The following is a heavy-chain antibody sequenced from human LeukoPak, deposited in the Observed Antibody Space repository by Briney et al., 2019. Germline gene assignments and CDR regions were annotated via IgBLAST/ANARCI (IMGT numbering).Heavy chain of an antibody. CDR2: ISYSGST. CDR3: AREAVARYYFDY. D-gene: IGHD6-19*01. Sequence: SETLSLTCTVSGGSISSYYWSWIRQPPGKGLEWIGYISYSGSTNYNPSLKSRLTISVDTSKNQFSLKLSSVTAADTAVYYCAREAVARYYFDYWGQGTLVTVSS. CDR1: GGSISSYY. J-gene: IGHJ4*02. V-gene: IGHV4-59*01.